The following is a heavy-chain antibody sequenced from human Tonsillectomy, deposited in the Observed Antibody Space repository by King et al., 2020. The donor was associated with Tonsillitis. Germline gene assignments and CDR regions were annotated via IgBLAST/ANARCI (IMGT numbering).Heavy chain of an antibody. CDR1: GFTFSSHA. Sequence: EVQLVESGGDLVQPGGSLRLSCAASGFTFSSHAMGWVRQAPGKGLEWVSAISRGGGSTSYADSVRGRFSIFRDNSKNMLYLQMNSLRAEDTAIYYCAKGILSPDFGHYNWFDPWGQGTLVTVSS. CDR2: ISRGGGST. CDR3: AKGILSPDFGHYNWFDP. D-gene: IGHD3-10*01. J-gene: IGHJ5*02. V-gene: IGHV3-23*04.